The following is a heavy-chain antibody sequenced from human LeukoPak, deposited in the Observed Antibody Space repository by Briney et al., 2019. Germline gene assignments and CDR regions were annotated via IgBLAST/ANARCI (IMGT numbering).Heavy chain of an antibody. V-gene: IGHV5-51*01. J-gene: IGHJ3*02. Sequence: GESLKISCKGSGLSFTSYWIGWVRQMPGKGLEWMGIIFPGDSDTRYSPSFQGQVTISVDKSINTAYLQWSSLKASDTAMYHCARSYGSGSFDAFDMWGQGTMVTVSS. CDR1: GLSFTSYW. CDR2: IFPGDSDT. D-gene: IGHD3-10*01. CDR3: ARSYGSGSFDAFDM.